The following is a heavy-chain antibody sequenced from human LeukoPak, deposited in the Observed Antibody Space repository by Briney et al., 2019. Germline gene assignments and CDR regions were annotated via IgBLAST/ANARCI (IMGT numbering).Heavy chain of an antibody. J-gene: IGHJ4*02. CDR1: GYSFTNYW. D-gene: IGHD1-26*01. CDR3: ARTRVKIETREFDY. V-gene: IGHV5-51*01. Sequence: GGSLDISFKGFGYSFTNYWIGWVRQIPGKGLEGVGVIFPGGSDTRYSPSFQGQVTISADKSNSTAYLQWSSLKASDTAMYYCARTRVKIETREFDYWREGPLVTVSS. CDR2: IFPGGSDT.